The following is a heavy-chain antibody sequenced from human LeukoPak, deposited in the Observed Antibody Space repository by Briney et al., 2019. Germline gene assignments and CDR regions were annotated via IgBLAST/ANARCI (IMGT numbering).Heavy chain of an antibody. CDR1: GGSISSYY. CDR2: IYTSGSS. CDR3: ARVGDYALKD. D-gene: IGHD3-16*01. V-gene: IGHV4-4*07. Sequence: SETLSLTCTVSGGSISSYYWSWIRQPAGKGLEWIGRIYTSGSSNYNPSLKSRVSMSVDTSKNQCTLKLSSVTAADTAVYYCARVGDYALKDWGQGTLVTVSS. J-gene: IGHJ4*02.